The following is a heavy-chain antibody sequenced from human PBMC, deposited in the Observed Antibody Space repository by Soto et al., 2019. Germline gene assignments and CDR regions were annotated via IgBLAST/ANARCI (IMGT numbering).Heavy chain of an antibody. J-gene: IGHJ5*02. Sequence: QLQLQESGPGQVKPSETLSLTCNVSGGSISSSRSYWAWFRQPPGKELEWIANIFYAGKTYYNPSLKTRVTVSVDTSKNQFSLKLDSVTAADTAVYYCARQAAAPGIDLWFDPWGQGTLVTVSS. CDR1: GGSISSSRSY. D-gene: IGHD6-13*01. V-gene: IGHV4-39*01. CDR3: ARQAAAPGIDLWFDP. CDR2: IFYAGKT.